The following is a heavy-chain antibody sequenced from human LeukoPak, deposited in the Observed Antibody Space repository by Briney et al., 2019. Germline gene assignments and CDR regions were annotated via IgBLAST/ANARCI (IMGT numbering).Heavy chain of an antibody. J-gene: IGHJ4*02. Sequence: ASVKVSCKASGYTFTGYYMHWVRQAPGQGLEWMGWINPKSGGTNYAQKFQGRVTMTRDTSISTAYMELSRLRSDDTAVYYCARDHYDILTSYYFDYWGQGTLVTVSS. CDR1: GYTFTGYY. CDR2: INPKSGGT. D-gene: IGHD3-9*01. V-gene: IGHV1-2*02. CDR3: ARDHYDILTSYYFDY.